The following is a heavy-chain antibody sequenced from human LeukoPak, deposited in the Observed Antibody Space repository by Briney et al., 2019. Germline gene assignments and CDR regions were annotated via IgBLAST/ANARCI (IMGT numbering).Heavy chain of an antibody. Sequence: PGGSLRLSCAASGFTFDDYAMHWVRQAPGKGLEWVSGISWNSGSIGYADSVMGRFTISRDNAKNSLFLQMNSLRAEDTAVYYCARAHDFGTYWGQGTLVTVSS. V-gene: IGHV3-9*01. CDR3: ARAHDFGTY. D-gene: IGHD4/OR15-4a*01. CDR2: ISWNSGSI. CDR1: GFTFDDYA. J-gene: IGHJ4*02.